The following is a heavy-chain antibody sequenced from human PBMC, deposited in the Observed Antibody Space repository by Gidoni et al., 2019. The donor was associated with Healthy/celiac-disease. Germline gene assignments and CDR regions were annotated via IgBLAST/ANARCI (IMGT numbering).Heavy chain of an antibody. D-gene: IGHD3-22*01. CDR3: ARRHDSSGYYYYYYYMDV. Sequence: QVQLVESGGGLVKPGGSLRLSCAASGFTFSDYYMSWIRQAPGKGLEWVSYISSSSSYTNYADSVKGRFTISRDNAKNSLYLQMNSLRAEDTAVYYCARRHDSSGYYYYYYYMDVWGKGTTVTVSS. V-gene: IGHV3-11*06. CDR2: ISSSSSYT. CDR1: GFTFSDYY. J-gene: IGHJ6*03.